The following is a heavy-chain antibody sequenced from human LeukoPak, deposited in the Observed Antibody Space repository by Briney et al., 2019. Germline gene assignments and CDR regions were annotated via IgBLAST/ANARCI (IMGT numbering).Heavy chain of an antibody. CDR3: ARTYSSGWYTDY. J-gene: IGHJ4*02. V-gene: IGHV3-48*04. CDR1: GFTFSAST. D-gene: IGHD6-19*01. Sequence: GGSLRLSCAASGFTFSASTMNWVRQAPGKGLEWVSYISSSGSTIYYADSVKGRFTISRDNAKNSLYLQMNSLRAEDTAVYYCARTYSSGWYTDYWGQGTLVTVSS. CDR2: ISSSGSTI.